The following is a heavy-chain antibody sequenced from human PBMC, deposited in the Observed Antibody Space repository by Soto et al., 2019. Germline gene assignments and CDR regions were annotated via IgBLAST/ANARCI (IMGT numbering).Heavy chain of an antibody. V-gene: IGHV1-69*01. CDR2: IITLFGKT. Sequence: QVQVVQSGVEVRRPGSSVKVSCKASGDTFKNCVISWVRQAPGQGLEWMVGIITLFGKTDFAQRFQGRLRITTDESTSPAYMGLSSLGSEDKATYYVAAELGFGNLSVVWGQGTTVIVSS. J-gene: IGHJ6*02. D-gene: IGHD3-10*01. CDR1: GDTFKNCV. CDR3: AAELGFGNLSVV.